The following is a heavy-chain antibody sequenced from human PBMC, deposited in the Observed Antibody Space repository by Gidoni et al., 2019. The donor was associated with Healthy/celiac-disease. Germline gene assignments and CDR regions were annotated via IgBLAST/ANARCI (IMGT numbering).Heavy chain of an antibody. CDR2: IYYSGST. V-gene: IGHV4-39*01. Sequence: QLQLQESGPGLVKPSETLSLTCTVSGGSISSSSYYWGWIRQPPGMGLEWIGSIYYSGSTYYNPSLKSRVTISVDTSKNQFSLKLSSVTAADTAVYYCAGPCRTFWDYWGQGTLVTVSS. J-gene: IGHJ4*02. CDR1: GGSISSSSYY. CDR3: AGPCRTFWDY.